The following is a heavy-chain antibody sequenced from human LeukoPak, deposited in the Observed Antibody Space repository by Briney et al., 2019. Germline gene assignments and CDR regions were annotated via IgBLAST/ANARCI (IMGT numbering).Heavy chain of an antibody. CDR2: IYYSGNT. Sequence: TLSLTCTVSGDSIDRGGYYWGWVRQHPGKGLEWIGYIYYSGNTYSNPPLKSRLTISLDTSKTQFSLNLRSVTAADTAVYFCARLRAAAGAFDYWGLGTLVTVSS. D-gene: IGHD6-13*01. CDR3: ARLRAAAGAFDY. V-gene: IGHV4-31*03. CDR1: GDSIDRGGYY. J-gene: IGHJ4*02.